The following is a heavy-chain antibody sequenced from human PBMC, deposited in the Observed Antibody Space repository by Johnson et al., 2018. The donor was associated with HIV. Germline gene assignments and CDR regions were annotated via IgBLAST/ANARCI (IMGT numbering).Heavy chain of an antibody. D-gene: IGHD3-16*01. J-gene: IGHJ3*02. Sequence: QVQLVESGGGVVQPGRSLRLSCAASGFTFSSYAMHWVRQAPGKGLEWVAVISYDGSDKYYADSVKGRFTISRDNSKNTLYLQMSSLRAEDTAVYYCATGFGPAFEMWGQGTMVTVSS. CDR2: ISYDGSDK. V-gene: IGHV3-30-3*01. CDR3: ATGFGPAFEM. CDR1: GFTFSSYA.